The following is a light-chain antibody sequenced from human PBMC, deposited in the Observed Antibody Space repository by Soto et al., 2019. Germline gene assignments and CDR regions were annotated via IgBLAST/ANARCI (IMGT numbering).Light chain of an antibody. V-gene: IGKV3-15*01. Sequence: EIVMAQSPATLSVSPGERATLSCRASQRVNNKLAWYQQKPGQVPRLLIYDVSTRATGIPARFSGSGSGTEFTLTISSLQSEDVAVYYCQQYYNWPPYTFGQGTKVEIK. CDR1: QRVNNK. J-gene: IGKJ2*01. CDR2: DVS. CDR3: QQYYNWPPYT.